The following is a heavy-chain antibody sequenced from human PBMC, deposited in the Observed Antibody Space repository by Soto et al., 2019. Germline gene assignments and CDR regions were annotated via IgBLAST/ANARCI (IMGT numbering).Heavy chain of an antibody. V-gene: IGHV3-23*01. CDR3: AKDRRAGGNYGFYSDF. J-gene: IGHJ4*02. CDR2: SSATGAGT. Sequence: EVQLLASGGGLVQPGGSLRLSCAASGFTFSSYGMTWVRQDPGKGLEWVSFSSATGAGTYYADSVKGRFTISRDNSKNTLYLQMTSLRADDTAVYYCAKDRRAGGNYGFYSDFWGQGALVIVSS. D-gene: IGHD1-7*01. CDR1: GFTFSSYG.